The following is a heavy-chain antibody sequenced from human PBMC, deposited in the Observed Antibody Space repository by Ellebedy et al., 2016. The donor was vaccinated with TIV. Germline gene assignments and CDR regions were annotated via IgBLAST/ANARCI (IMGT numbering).Heavy chain of an antibody. Sequence: SETLSLXCTVSGGSISSGGYYWSWIRQHPGKGLEWIGYIYYSGSTYYNPSLKSRVTISVDTSKNQFSLKLSSVTAADTAVYYCARMGPWFGELPEDYWGQGTLVTVSS. J-gene: IGHJ4*02. CDR2: IYYSGST. CDR1: GGSISSGGYY. CDR3: ARMGPWFGELPEDY. D-gene: IGHD3-10*01. V-gene: IGHV4-31*03.